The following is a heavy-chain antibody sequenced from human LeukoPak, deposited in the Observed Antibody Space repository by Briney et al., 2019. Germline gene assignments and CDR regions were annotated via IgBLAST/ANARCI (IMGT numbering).Heavy chain of an antibody. V-gene: IGHV3-23*01. CDR2: ISGSGGST. CDR3: AKDPYSSGWHFDY. D-gene: IGHD6-19*01. J-gene: IGHJ4*02. CDR1: GFTFSSYA. Sequence: GGSLRLSCAASGFTFSSYAMSWVRQAPGKGLEWVSAISGSGGSTYYADSVKGRFTISRDNSKNTLYLQMNSLRAEGTAVYYCAKDPYSSGWHFDYWGQGTLVTVSS.